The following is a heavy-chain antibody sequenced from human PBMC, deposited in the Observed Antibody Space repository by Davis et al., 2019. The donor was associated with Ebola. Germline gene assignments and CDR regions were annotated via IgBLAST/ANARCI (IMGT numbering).Heavy chain of an antibody. D-gene: IGHD1-1*01. V-gene: IGHV3-30-3*01. CDR1: GFTFSSYE. CDR2: ISYDGSSK. CDR3: ARDINWKDVNGLDV. J-gene: IGHJ6*02. Sequence: GGSLRLSCAASGFTFSSYEMHWVRQAPGKGLEWVALISYDGSSKYYADSVKGRFTISRDKSKNTLYLQMNSLRAEDTAVYYCARDINWKDVNGLDVWGQGTTVTVSS.